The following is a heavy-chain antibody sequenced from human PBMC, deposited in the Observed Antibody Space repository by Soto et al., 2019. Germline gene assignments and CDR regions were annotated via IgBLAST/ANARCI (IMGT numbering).Heavy chain of an antibody. D-gene: IGHD6-6*01. J-gene: IGHJ4*02. V-gene: IGHV4-31*03. Sequence: QVQLQESGPGLVKPSQTLSLTCTVSGGSISSDAYYWSWIRQHPGKGLEWIGYISYSGSTYYNPSLKSRVTISVDTSKNQFSLKVSFVTAAATAVYYCASSASSSDLDYWGQGTLVTVSS. CDR3: ASSASSSDLDY. CDR2: ISYSGST. CDR1: GGSISSDAYY.